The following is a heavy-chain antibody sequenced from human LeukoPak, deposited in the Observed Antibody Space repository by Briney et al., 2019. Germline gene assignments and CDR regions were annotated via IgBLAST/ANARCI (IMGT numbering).Heavy chain of an antibody. CDR2: ISASGVST. CDR1: GFTFSTYA. V-gene: IGHV3-23*01. CDR3: ARYSSGWYMDFQH. J-gene: IGHJ1*01. Sequence: GGSLRLSCAASGFTFSTYAMTWVRQAPGKGLEWVSGISASGVSTHYADSVKGRFTISRDNSKNTLYLQMNSLRAEDTAVYYCARYSSGWYMDFQHWGQGTLVTVSS. D-gene: IGHD6-19*01.